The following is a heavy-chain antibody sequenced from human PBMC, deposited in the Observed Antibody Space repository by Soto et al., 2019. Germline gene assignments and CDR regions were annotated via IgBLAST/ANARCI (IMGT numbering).Heavy chain of an antibody. CDR3: ARGFDGDYATSYYYGMDV. CDR1: GGTFSSYA. V-gene: IGHV1-69*06. Sequence: QVQLVQSGAEVKKPGSSVKVSCKASGGTFSSYAISWVRQAPGQGLEWMGGIIPIFGTANYAQKFQGRVTITADKSTSTAYMELSSLRSEDTAVYYCARGFDGDYATSYYYGMDVWGQGTTVTVSS. D-gene: IGHD4-17*01. J-gene: IGHJ6*02. CDR2: IIPIFGTA.